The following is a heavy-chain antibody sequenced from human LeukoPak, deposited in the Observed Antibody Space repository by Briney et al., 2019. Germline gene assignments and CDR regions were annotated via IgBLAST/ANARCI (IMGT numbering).Heavy chain of an antibody. CDR2: IYPGDSDT. D-gene: IGHD3-22*01. CDR1: GYSFTNYW. J-gene: IGHJ4*02. Sequence: GESLKISFKGSGYSFTNYWIAWVRPMPGKGLEWMGIIYPGDSDTRYSPSFQGLVTISADKSISTAYLQWSSLKASDTAMYYCARLISDDAGSSGLDYWGQGTLVTVSS. V-gene: IGHV5-51*01. CDR3: ARLISDDAGSSGLDY.